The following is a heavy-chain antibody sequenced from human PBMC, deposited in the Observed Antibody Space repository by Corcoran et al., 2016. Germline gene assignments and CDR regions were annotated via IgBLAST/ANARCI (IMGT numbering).Heavy chain of an antibody. J-gene: IGHJ6*02. D-gene: IGHD5-18*01. CDR1: GFTFSSYG. CDR2: ISYDGSNK. V-gene: IGHV3-30*18. Sequence: QVQLVESGGGVVQPGRSLRLSCAASGFTFSSYGMHWVRQAPGKGLEWVAVISYDGSNKYYADSVKGRFTISRDNSKNTLYLQMNSRRAEDTAVYYCAKDHRGRGYSYGYGYYYYGMDVWGQGTTVTVSS. CDR3: AKDHRGRGYSYGYGYYYYGMDV.